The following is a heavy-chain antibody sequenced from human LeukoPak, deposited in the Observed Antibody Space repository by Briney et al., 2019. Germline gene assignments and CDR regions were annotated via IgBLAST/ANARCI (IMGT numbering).Heavy chain of an antibody. Sequence: GGSLRLSCAGAEFTVSSNYMSWVRQAPGKGLEWVSVIYRDGSTYYADSVKGRFTIPRDNSKNTMYLQMNSLGAEDTAVYYCATSPSYYGSAHYFDHWGQGTPVTVSS. CDR3: ATSPSYYGSAHYFDH. CDR1: EFTVSSNY. V-gene: IGHV3-53*01. CDR2: IYRDGST. J-gene: IGHJ4*02. D-gene: IGHD3-10*01.